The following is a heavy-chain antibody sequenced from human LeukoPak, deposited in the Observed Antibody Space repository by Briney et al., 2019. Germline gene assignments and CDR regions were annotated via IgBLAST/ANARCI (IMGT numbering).Heavy chain of an antibody. CDR1: GYTFTNYG. CDR2: ISGYNGNT. CDR3: ARDVGNLFGMDA. V-gene: IGHV1-18*01. D-gene: IGHD1-14*01. J-gene: IGHJ6*02. Sequence: ASVKVSCKASGYTFTNYGISWVRQAPGQGLEWMGWISGYNGNTNYAQKLQGRVTMTTDTSTSTAYMEVRSLRSDDTVVYYCARDVGNLFGMDAWGQGTTVTVSS.